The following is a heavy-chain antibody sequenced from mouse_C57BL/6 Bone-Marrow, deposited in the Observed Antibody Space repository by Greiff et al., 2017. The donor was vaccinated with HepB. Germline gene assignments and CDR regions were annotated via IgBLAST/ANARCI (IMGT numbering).Heavy chain of an antibody. CDR2: IDPENGDT. V-gene: IGHV14-4*01. D-gene: IGHD1-1*01. CDR1: GFNIKDDY. Sequence: EVQGVESGAELVRPGASVKLSCTASGFNIKDDYMHWVKQRPEQGLEWIGWIDPENGDTEYASKFQGKATITADTSSNTAYLQLSSLTSEDTAVYYCTTWGTTVVPYFDYWGQGTTLTVSS. J-gene: IGHJ2*01. CDR3: TTWGTTVVPYFDY.